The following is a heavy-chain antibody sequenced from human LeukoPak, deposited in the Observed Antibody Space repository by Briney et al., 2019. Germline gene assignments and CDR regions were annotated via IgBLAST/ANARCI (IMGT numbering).Heavy chain of an antibody. J-gene: IGHJ4*02. CDR1: GFTFSSYE. CDR3: AREGSSWYYFDY. V-gene: IGHV3-48*03. D-gene: IGHD6-13*01. CDR2: ISSSGSTI. Sequence: GGSLRLSCAASGFTFSSYEMNWVRQAPGKGLEWVSYISSSGSTIYYADSAKGRFTISRDNAKNSLYLQMNSLRAEDTAVYYCAREGSSWYYFDYWGQGTLVTVSS.